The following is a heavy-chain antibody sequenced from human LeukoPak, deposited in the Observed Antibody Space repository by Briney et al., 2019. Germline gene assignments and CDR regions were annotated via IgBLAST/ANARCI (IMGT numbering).Heavy chain of an antibody. J-gene: IGHJ4*02. Sequence: GCLRLSCTASGFSSGAYAMSWVRQAPGEGRGWVGFIRSKAYGATADYAACVKGRFTISRDDSKAIAYLQMNSLKTEDTAVYHCTRDRGAYNLYDYWGQGTLVTVSS. V-gene: IGHV3-49*04. CDR1: GFSSGAYA. D-gene: IGHD1-1*01. CDR2: IRSKAYGATA. CDR3: TRDRGAYNLYDY.